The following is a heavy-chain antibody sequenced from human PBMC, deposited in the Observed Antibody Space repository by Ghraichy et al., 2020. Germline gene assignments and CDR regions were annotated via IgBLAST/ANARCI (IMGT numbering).Heavy chain of an antibody. D-gene: IGHD1-26*01. J-gene: IGHJ4*02. CDR3: AKESYSGSYYGLDY. Sequence: GGSLRLSCAASGFTFHDYAMHWVRQAPGKGLEWVSGINWKSATIGYADSVKGRFTISRDNAKNSLYLQMNSLRAEDTAFYYCAKESYSGSYYGLDYWGQGTLVTVSS. CDR2: INWKSATI. V-gene: IGHV3-9*01. CDR1: GFTFHDYA.